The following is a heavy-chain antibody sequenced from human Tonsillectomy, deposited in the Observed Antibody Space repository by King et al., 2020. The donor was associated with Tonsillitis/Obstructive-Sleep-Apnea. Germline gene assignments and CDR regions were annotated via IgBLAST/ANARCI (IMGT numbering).Heavy chain of an antibody. V-gene: IGHV4-39*01. CDR2: IYYSGST. CDR3: ARHCRDDFWSGYLGAAWYCDL. J-gene: IGHJ2*01. CDR1: GGSISSSSYY. Sequence: QLQLQESGPGLVKPSETLSLTCTVSGGSISSSSYYWGWIRQPPGKGLEWIGSIYYSGSTYYNPSLKSRVTISVDTSKNQFSLKLSSVTAADTAVYYCARHCRDDFWSGYLGAAWYCDLGGRGTLAT. D-gene: IGHD3-3*01.